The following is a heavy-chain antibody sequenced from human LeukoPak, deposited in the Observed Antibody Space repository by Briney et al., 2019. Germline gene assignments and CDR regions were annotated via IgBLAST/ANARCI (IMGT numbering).Heavy chain of an antibody. CDR1: GFTFSNYG. Sequence: GGSLRLSCVASGFTFSNYGMHWVRQAPGKGLEWVALIRFDGTDTYYADSVKGRFTISRDNSKSTLYLQMNSLRAEDTAVYYCSKDLTSDFGGDFDPWGQGTLVTVSS. CDR3: SKDLTSDFGGDFDP. CDR2: IRFDGTDT. D-gene: IGHD3-10*01. V-gene: IGHV3-30*02. J-gene: IGHJ5*02.